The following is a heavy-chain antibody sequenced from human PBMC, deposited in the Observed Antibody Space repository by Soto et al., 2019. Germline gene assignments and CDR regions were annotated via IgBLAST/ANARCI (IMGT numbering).Heavy chain of an antibody. CDR1: GFTFSRYG. J-gene: IGHJ4*02. CDR3: ARDLGSTNYYFDY. CDR2: IWYDGSKK. V-gene: IGHV3-33*01. D-gene: IGHD6-25*01. Sequence: QVQLVESGGGVVQPGRSLRVSCVTSGFTFSRYGMHWVRQAPGKGLEWGAVIWYDGSKKYYADFVKGRFTISRDDSKNTLYLQMNSLRAEDTAVYYCARDLGSTNYYFDYWGLGTLVIVSS.